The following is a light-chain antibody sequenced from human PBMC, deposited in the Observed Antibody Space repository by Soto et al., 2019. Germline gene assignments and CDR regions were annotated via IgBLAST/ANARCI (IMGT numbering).Light chain of an antibody. CDR1: QSVSSSY. Sequence: EIVLTQSPGTLSLSPGERATLSCRASQSVSSSYLAWYQQKPGRAPRLRIYGASSRATGIPDRFSGSGSGTDFTLTISRLEPEDFAVYYCQQCCSSPPYTFGQGTKLEIK. J-gene: IGKJ2*01. V-gene: IGKV3-20*01. CDR2: GAS. CDR3: QQCCSSPPYT.